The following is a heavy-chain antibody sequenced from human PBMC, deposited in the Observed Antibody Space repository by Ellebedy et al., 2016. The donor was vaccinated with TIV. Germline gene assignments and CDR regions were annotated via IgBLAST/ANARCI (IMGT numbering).Heavy chain of an antibody. J-gene: IGHJ5*02. CDR3: ARLGRYSSSRGDWFDP. Sequence: MPSEILSLTCAVSGGSISSSNWWSWVRQPPGKGLEWIGEIYHSGSTNYNPSLKSRVTISVDTSKNQFSLKLSSVTAADTAVYYCARLGRYSSSRGDWFDPWGQGTLVTVSS. V-gene: IGHV4-4*02. CDR2: IYHSGST. D-gene: IGHD6-6*01. CDR1: GGSISSSNW.